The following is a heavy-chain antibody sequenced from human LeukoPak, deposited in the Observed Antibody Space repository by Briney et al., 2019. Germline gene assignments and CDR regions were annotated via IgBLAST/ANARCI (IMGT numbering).Heavy chain of an antibody. Sequence: PSETLSLTCTVSGGFTSAYYWSWVRQPLGKGLEWIGSVLYSRNSDYNPSLTRRVAMSVDTSKSHFSLKLTSVIAADTAVYYCARVNPLGYFDQWGQGTLVAVSS. J-gene: IGHJ4*02. CDR3: ARVNPLGYFDQ. CDR1: GGFTSAYY. CDR2: VLYSRNS. V-gene: IGHV4-59*13.